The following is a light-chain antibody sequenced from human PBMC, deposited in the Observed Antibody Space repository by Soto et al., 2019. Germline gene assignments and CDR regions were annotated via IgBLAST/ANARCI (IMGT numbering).Light chain of an antibody. J-gene: IGLJ1*01. CDR2: DVS. CDR1: SSDVGGYNY. Sequence: QSALTQPRSVSGSPGQSVTISCTGTSSDVGGYNYVSWYQQHPGKAPKLMIYDVSKRPSGVSNRFSGSKSGNTASLTISGLQAEDEADYYCQSYDSRLSGSVFGTGTKVTVL. CDR3: QSYDSRLSGSV. V-gene: IGLV2-11*01.